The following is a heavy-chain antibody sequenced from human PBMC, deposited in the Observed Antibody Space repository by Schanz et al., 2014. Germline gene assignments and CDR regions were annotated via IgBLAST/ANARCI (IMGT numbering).Heavy chain of an antibody. D-gene: IGHD2-2*02. CDR1: GGTFSTYP. J-gene: IGHJ6*03. Sequence: QVHLVQSGAEVKKPGSSVKVSCKASGGTFSTYPINWLRQAPGQGLEWMGRIIPIHGIVNYAQRFQDRVRITADKSTSTAYMELTSLRSEDTAVYYCAGTYCSSTSCYTGYYYMDVWGKGTTVTVSS. CDR2: IIPIHGIV. V-gene: IGHV1-69*02. CDR3: AGTYCSSTSCYTGYYYMDV.